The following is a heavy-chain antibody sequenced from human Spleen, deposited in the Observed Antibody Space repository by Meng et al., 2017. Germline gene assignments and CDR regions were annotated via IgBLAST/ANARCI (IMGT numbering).Heavy chain of an antibody. CDR3: ARAVEMATIGNYFDY. J-gene: IGHJ4*02. CDR2: INAVFGTT. D-gene: IGHD5-24*01. CDR1: GGIFSNYV. V-gene: IGHV1-69*06. Sequence: SVKVSCKALGGIFSNYVIGWVRQAPGQGLEWMGGINAVFGTTNYAQKFQGRVTITADKSTSTAYMELSSLRSEDTAVYYCARAVEMATIGNYFDYWGQGTLVTVSS.